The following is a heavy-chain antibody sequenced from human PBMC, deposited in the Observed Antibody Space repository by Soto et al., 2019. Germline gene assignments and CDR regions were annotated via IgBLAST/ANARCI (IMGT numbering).Heavy chain of an antibody. CDR3: ARKYSLDYISWGLDP. J-gene: IGHJ5*02. Sequence: QVQLVQSGSEVKKPGASVKVSCKASGYPFSDNQIHWLRRAPGQGLEWMGRINPKSDDTNYAQKFQGRVTMTRDMSIDTAYLELTGLASDDTATYYCARKYSLDYISWGLDPWGQGTLVTVSS. V-gene: IGHV1-2*02. CDR2: INPKSDDT. CDR1: GYPFSDNQ. D-gene: IGHD4-4*01.